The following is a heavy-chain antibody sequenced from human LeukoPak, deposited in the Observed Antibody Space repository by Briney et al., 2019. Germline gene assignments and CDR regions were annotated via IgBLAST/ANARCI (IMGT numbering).Heavy chain of an antibody. CDR2: INPGGSSI. Sequence: HPGGSLRLSCAASGCTFSSYWMHWVRQVPGKGLVWVARINPGGSSITYADSVKGRFTISRDNAKNTLYLQMDSLRAEDTGVYYCARSNQADDYWGQGTLVTVSS. CDR1: GCTFSSYW. CDR3: ARSNQADDY. V-gene: IGHV3-74*01. J-gene: IGHJ4*02. D-gene: IGHD1-14*01.